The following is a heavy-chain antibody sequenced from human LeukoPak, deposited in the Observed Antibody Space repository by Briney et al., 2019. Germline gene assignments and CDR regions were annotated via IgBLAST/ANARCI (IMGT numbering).Heavy chain of an antibody. CDR1: GFTFSSYA. CDR3: AKDLGDYGGNYDAFDI. J-gene: IGHJ3*02. V-gene: IGHV3-23*01. CDR2: ISGSGGSA. D-gene: IGHD4-23*01. Sequence: GGSLRLSCAASGFTFSSYAMSWVRQAPGKGLEWVSAISGSGGSAYYADSVKGRFTISRDNSKNTLYLQVNSLRAEDTAVYYCAKDLGDYGGNYDAFDIWGQGTMVTVSS.